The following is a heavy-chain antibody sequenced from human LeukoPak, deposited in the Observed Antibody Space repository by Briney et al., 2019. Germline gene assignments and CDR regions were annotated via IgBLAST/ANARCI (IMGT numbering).Heavy chain of an antibody. CDR3: ARGPGSSWSWDAPGFDY. CDR2: IYHSGST. CDR1: GGSISSSNR. J-gene: IGHJ4*02. V-gene: IGHV4-4*02. Sequence: SSETLSLTCAVSGGSISSSNRWSWVRQPPGKGLEWIGEIYHSGSTNYNPSLKSRVTISVDKSKNQFSLKLSSVTAADTAVYYCARGPGSSWSWDAPGFDYWGQGTLVTVSS. D-gene: IGHD6-13*01.